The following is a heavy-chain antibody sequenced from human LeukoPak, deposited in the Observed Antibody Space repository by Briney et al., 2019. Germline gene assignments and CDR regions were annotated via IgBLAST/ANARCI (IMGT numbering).Heavy chain of an antibody. CDR3: ARNSDNWNYRYLFDY. CDR1: GFSLNTGGVG. Sequence: SGPTLVNPTQTLTLTCTFSGFSLNTGGVGVAWNRQPPGKALEWLALIYGNDEKRYSASLKSRLTITKDTSENQVVLTMTDMDPVDTATYYCARNSDNWNYRYLFDYWGQGTLVTVSS. J-gene: IGHJ4*02. V-gene: IGHV2-5*01. D-gene: IGHD1-7*01. CDR2: IYGNDEK.